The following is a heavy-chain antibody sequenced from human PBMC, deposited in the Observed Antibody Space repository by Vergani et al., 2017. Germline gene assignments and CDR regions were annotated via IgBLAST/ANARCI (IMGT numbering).Heavy chain of an antibody. D-gene: IGHD3-22*01. V-gene: IGHV3-74*02. CDR3: VRASNYYDSGGLSIVPDH. Sequence: VQLVESGGGVVQPGGSLRLSCAASGFTFSSYWMHWVRQAPGKGLVWVSRINSDGSSTNYADSVKGRFTISRDNAKNTLYLQMSSLRAEDTAVFYCVRASNYYDSGGLSIVPDHWGQGTLVTVSS. CDR1: GFTFSSYW. J-gene: IGHJ4*02. CDR2: INSDGSST.